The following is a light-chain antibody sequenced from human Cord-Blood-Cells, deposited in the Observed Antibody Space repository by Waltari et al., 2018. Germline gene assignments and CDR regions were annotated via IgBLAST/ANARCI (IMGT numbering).Light chain of an antibody. CDR1: TGAVTSGYY. J-gene: IGLJ3*02. Sequence: QTVVTQEPSLTVSPVGTVTLTCASSTGAVTSGYYPNWFQQKPGQAPRALIYSTSNKHPWTPARFSGSLLGGKAALTLSGVQPEDEAEYYCLLYYGGAWVFGGGTKLTVL. CDR3: LLYYGGAWV. V-gene: IGLV7-43*01. CDR2: STS.